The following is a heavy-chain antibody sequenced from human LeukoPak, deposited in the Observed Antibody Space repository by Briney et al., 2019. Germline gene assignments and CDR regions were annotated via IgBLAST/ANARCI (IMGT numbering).Heavy chain of an antibody. Sequence: GASVKVSCKASGYTFTSYDINWVRQAPGQGLEWMGWMNPNSGNTGYAQKFQGRVTITRNTSISTAYMELSSLRSEDTAVYYCARDSGITIFGVPLDYWGQGTLVTVSS. D-gene: IGHD3-3*01. CDR1: GYTFTSYD. CDR2: MNPNSGNT. J-gene: IGHJ4*02. V-gene: IGHV1-8*03. CDR3: ARDSGITIFGVPLDY.